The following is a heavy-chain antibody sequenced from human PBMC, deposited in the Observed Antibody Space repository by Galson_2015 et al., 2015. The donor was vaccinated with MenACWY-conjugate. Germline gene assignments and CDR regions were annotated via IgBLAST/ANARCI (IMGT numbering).Heavy chain of an antibody. CDR2: ISYDGSNK. V-gene: IGHV3-30*03. J-gene: IGHJ4*02. CDR3: ARTPRSYSGYTFEK. CDR1: GFTFSSYG. D-gene: IGHD5-12*01. Sequence: SLRLSCAASGFTFSSYGMHWVRQAPGKGLEWVAVISYDGSNKYYADSVKGRFTISRDNSKNTLYLQMNSLRAEDTAVYFCARTPRSYSGYTFEKWGQGTLVTVSS.